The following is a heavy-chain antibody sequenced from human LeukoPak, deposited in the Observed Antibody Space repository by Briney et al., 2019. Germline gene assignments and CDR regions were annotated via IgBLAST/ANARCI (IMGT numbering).Heavy chain of an antibody. J-gene: IGHJ5*02. V-gene: IGHV4-59*01. D-gene: IGHD6-19*01. CDR1: GGSISSYY. Sequence: SETLSLTCTVSGGSISSYYWSWIRQPPGKGLEWIGYIYYSGSTNYNPSLKSRVTISVDTSKNQFSLKLSSVTAADTAVYYCARGLWGQWLVPNWFDPWGQGTLVTVSS. CDR3: ARGLWGQWLVPNWFDP. CDR2: IYYSGST.